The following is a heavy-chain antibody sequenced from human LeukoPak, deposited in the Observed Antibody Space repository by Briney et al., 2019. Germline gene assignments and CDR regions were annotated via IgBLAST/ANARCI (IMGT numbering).Heavy chain of an antibody. J-gene: IGHJ3*02. CDR3: ARDRISAVADAFDI. CDR1: GGSLSGYY. Sequence: SETLSLTCSVSGGSLSGYYWSWIRQPAGKGLEWIGRIYTSGSTNYGPSLQSRVTMSVDTSKNQFSLKLSSVTAADTAVYYCARDRISAVADAFDIWGQGTMVTVSS. V-gene: IGHV4-4*07. CDR2: IYTSGST. D-gene: IGHD2/OR15-2a*01.